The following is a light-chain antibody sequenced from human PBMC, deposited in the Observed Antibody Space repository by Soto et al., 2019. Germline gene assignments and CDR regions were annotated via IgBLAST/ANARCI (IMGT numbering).Light chain of an antibody. V-gene: IGLV1-40*01. CDR3: QSYDSSLSGWV. J-gene: IGLJ3*02. CDR1: SNIGAHYD. CDR2: GNS. Sequence: QSVLTQPPSVSGAPGQRVTISWTESSNIGAHYDVHWYQQLPGTAPKLLIYGNSNRPSGVPDRFSGSKSGTSASLAITGLQAEDEADYYCQSYDSSLSGWVFGGGTKLTVL.